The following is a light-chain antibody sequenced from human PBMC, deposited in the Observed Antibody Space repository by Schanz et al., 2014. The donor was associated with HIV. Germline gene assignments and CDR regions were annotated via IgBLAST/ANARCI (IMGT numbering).Light chain of an antibody. CDR1: SSNFRSNA. Sequence: QSVLTQPPSASGTPGQRVTISCSGSSSNFRSNAVNWHQQPPGTAPRLVIYNTFHRPSGVPDRFPGSQSGTSASLAISGLQSEDESDFFCATWDDSLDGWVFGGGTKLTVL. CDR2: NTF. V-gene: IGLV1-44*01. J-gene: IGLJ3*02. CDR3: ATWDDSLDGWV.